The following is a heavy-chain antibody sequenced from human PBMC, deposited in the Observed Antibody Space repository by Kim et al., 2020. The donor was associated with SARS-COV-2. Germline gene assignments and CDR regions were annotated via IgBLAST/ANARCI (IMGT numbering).Heavy chain of an antibody. CDR1: GFTFSSYG. Sequence: GGSLRLSCAASGFTFSSYGMHWVRQAPGKGLEWVAVISYDGSNKYYADSVKGRFTISRDNSKNTLYLQMNSLRAEDTAVYYCARDYSSGWYRLFGYWGQGTLVTVSS. J-gene: IGHJ4*02. CDR2: ISYDGSNK. V-gene: IGHV3-33*05. D-gene: IGHD6-19*01. CDR3: ARDYSSGWYRLFGY.